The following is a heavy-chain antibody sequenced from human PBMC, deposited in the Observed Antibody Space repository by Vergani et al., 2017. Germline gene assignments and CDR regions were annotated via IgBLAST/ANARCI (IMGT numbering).Heavy chain of an antibody. CDR1: GDSISSGVYY. J-gene: IGHJ4*02. CDR2: IYSTGST. Sequence: QVQLQESGPGLVKPSQTLSLTCSVSGDSISSGVYYWNWIRQHPGKGLEWIGYIYSTGSTHHNPSLRKRINMSVDTSKNQFSLKLNSVTAADTAMYYCARVGGCDEGDAFRIGYFDAWGPGILVSVSS. D-gene: IGHD2-21*01. CDR3: ARVGGCDEGDAFRIGYFDA. V-gene: IGHV4-31*03.